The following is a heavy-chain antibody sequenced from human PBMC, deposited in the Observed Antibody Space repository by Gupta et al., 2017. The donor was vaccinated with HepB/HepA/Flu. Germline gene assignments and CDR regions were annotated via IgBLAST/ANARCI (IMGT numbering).Heavy chain of an antibody. CDR1: GFSLSSYA. CDR3: AKAAITNAPFQYFDL. D-gene: IGHD2-21*02. V-gene: IGHV3-23*01. CDR2: ISGSGGST. J-gene: IGHJ2*01. Sequence: EVQLFESGGGLVQPGGSLRLSCVASGFSLSSYATSLVCQAPEKGLEWVSAISGSGGSTYYADSVKDRFTISRDNSKNTLYLQMNSLRAEDTAVYYCAKAAITNAPFQYFDLWGRGTLVTVSS.